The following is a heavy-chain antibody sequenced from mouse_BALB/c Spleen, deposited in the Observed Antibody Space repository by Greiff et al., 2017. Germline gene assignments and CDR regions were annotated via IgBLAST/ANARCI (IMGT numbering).Heavy chain of an antibody. CDR1: GFTFSSYG. J-gene: IGHJ4*01. Sequence: EVQLVESGGDLVKPGGSLKLSCAASGFTFSSYGMSWVRQTPDKRLEWVATISSGGSYTYYPDSVKGRFTISRDNAKNTLYLQMSSLKSEDTAMYYCARHGTGTGAMDYWGQGTSVTVSS. V-gene: IGHV5-6*01. CDR3: ARHGTGTGAMDY. D-gene: IGHD4-1*01. CDR2: ISSGGSYT.